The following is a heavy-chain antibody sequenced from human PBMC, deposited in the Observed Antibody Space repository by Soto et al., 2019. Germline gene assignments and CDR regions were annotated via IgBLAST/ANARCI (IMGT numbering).Heavy chain of an antibody. CDR1: GFTFSNYG. J-gene: IGHJ4*02. D-gene: IGHD3-3*01. CDR3: ARDPEEYWSGYYKDYYFDY. CDR2: ITYEGYTK. V-gene: IGHV3-30*03. Sequence: VQLVESGGGVVQPGRSLRLSCAVSGFTFSNYGMHWVRQAPGRGLEWVAVITYEGYTKYYADSVKGRFTISRDSSTNMVYLQMNSLRTEDTAVYYCARDPEEYWSGYYKDYYFDYWGQGTLVTVSS.